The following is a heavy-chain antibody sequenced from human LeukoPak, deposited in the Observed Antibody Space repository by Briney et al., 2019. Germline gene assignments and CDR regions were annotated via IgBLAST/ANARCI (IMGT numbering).Heavy chain of an antibody. Sequence: GGSLRLSCAASGFTFSSYAMSWVRQAPGKGLEWVSAISGSGGSTYYADSVKGRFTISRDNSKSTLYLQMNSLTAEDTAVYYCAKMRGQYYHSYYMDAWGKGTTVTVSS. CDR3: AKMRGQYYHSYYMDA. V-gene: IGHV3-23*01. CDR1: GFTFSSYA. J-gene: IGHJ6*03. CDR2: ISGSGGST.